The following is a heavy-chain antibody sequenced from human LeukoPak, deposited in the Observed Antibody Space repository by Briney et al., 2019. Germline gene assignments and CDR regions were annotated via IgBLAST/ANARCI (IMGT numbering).Heavy chain of an antibody. CDR1: GGSFSGYY. CDR2: IYTSGST. V-gene: IGHV4-4*07. D-gene: IGHD4-23*01. Sequence: SETLSLTCAVYGGSFSGYYWSWIRQPAGKGLEWIGRIYTSGSTNYNPSLKSRVTMSVDTSKNQFSLKLSSVTAADTAVYYCAREPQGNSPGLDYWGQGTLVTVSS. J-gene: IGHJ4*02. CDR3: AREPQGNSPGLDY.